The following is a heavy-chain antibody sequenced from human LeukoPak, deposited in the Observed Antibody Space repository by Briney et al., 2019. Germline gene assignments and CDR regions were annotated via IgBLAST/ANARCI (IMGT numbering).Heavy chain of an antibody. CDR3: ARDFPTWFPAAHYYYGMDV. V-gene: IGHV3-48*04. Sequence: PGGSLRLSCAASGFTFSSFWMTWVRQAPGKGLEWVSYISSSSSTIYYADSVKGRFTISRDNAKNSLYLQMNSLRAEDTAVYYCARDFPTWFPAAHYYYGMDVWGQGTTVTVSS. CDR1: GFTFSSFW. J-gene: IGHJ6*02. D-gene: IGHD3-10*01. CDR2: ISSSSSTI.